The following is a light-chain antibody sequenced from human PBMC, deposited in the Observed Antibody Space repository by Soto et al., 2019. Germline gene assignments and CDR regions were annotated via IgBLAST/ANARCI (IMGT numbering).Light chain of an antibody. CDR3: GSWDSSMSAYV. CDR1: SSNIGGNS. V-gene: IGLV1-51*01. Sequence: QSVLTQPPSVSAAPGQNVTISCSGSSSNIGGNSVSWYQQLPGTAPKLLIYDDNKRPSGIPDRFSGSKSGTSATLGITGFQTGDEADYYCGSWDSSMSAYVFGTGTKVTVL. CDR2: DDN. J-gene: IGLJ1*01.